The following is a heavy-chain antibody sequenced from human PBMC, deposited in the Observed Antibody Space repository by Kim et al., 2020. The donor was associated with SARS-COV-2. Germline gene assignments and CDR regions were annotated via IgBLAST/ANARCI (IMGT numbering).Heavy chain of an antibody. CDR1: GGSISSTFYF. CDR2: IYHSGST. CDR3: ARLTVYGSTTTDS. V-gene: IGHV4-39*01. J-gene: IGHJ4*02. D-gene: IGHD3-10*01. Sequence: SETLSLTCTVSGGSISSTFYFWSWIRQPPGKGLEWIGTIYHSGSTDYHPSLKNRVTISLDTSKNDFSLRLTSVTAADTAVYYCARLTVYGSTTTDSWGQGTPVTV.